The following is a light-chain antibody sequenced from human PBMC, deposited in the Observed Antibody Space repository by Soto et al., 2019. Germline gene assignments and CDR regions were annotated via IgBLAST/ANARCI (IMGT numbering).Light chain of an antibody. CDR1: QSVSSGY. CDR2: GAS. V-gene: IGKV3-20*01. J-gene: IGKJ1*01. CDR3: QQYTSSLWT. Sequence: PGARATLFCRASQSVSSGYLAWYQQKPGQAPRLLIYGASNRATGIPDRFSGSGSGTDFTLTISGLETADFAVYYCQQYTSSLWTFGQGTKLEIK.